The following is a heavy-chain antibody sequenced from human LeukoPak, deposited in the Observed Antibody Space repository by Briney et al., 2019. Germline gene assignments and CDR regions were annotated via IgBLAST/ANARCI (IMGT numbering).Heavy chain of an antibody. CDR3: AKDDRVVPAAIFLLRYYYGMDV. V-gene: IGHV3-23*01. Sequence: PGGSLRLSCAASGFTFSSYAMSRVRQAPGKGLEWVSAISGSGGSTYYADSVKGRFTISRDNSKNTLYLQMNSLRAEDTAVYYCAKDDRVVPAAIFLLRYYYGMDVWGQGTTVTVSS. D-gene: IGHD2-2*01. CDR1: GFTFSSYA. J-gene: IGHJ6*02. CDR2: ISGSGGST.